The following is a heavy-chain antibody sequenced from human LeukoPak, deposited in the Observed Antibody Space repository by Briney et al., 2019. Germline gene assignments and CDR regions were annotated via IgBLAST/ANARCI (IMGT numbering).Heavy chain of an antibody. Sequence: SVKVSCKASGYTFTSYGISWVRQAPGQGLEWMGGIIPIFGTANYAQKFQGRVTITADESTSTAYMELSSLRSEDTAVYYCARGHYDYVWGSYRSEVPPYYFDYWGQGTLVTVSS. CDR2: IIPIFGTA. CDR1: GYTFTSYG. V-gene: IGHV1-69*13. J-gene: IGHJ4*02. CDR3: ARGHYDYVWGSYRSEVPPYYFDY. D-gene: IGHD3-16*02.